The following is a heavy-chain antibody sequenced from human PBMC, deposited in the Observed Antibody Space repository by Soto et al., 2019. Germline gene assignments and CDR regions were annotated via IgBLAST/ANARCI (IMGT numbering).Heavy chain of an antibody. D-gene: IGHD3-16*02. CDR1: GGSITTTTYY. J-gene: IGHJ5*02. Sequence: QVQLQESGPGLVKPSETLSLTCTVSGGSITTTTYYWGWIRQPPGKGLEWIGSIYYSGNTYYNPSLKTRVTMSVDTSKSQFSLTLNSVTAADTAVYYCAKVDYIWGSYRLSWFDPWGQGILVTVSS. CDR3: AKVDYIWGSYRLSWFDP. V-gene: IGHV4-39*01. CDR2: IYYSGNT.